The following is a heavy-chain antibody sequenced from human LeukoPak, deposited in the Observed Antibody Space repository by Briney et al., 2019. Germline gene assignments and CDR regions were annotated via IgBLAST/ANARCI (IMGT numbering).Heavy chain of an antibody. J-gene: IGHJ6*04. CDR2: IYHSGST. D-gene: IGHD2-2*01. Sequence: PSETLSLTCAVSGVSISSSNWWSWVRQPPGQGLGWIGEIYHSGSTNYNPSLKSRVTISVDKSKNQFSLKLSSVTAADTAVYYCARDRIVVVPYYYYGMDVWGKGTTVTVSS. CDR3: ARDRIVVVPYYYYGMDV. CDR1: GVSISSSNW. V-gene: IGHV4-4*02.